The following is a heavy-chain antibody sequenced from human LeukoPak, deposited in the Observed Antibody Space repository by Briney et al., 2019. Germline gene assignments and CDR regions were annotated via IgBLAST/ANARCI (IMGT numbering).Heavy chain of an antibody. V-gene: IGHV3-21*01. D-gene: IGHD3-16*02. J-gene: IGHJ4*02. Sequence: GGSLRLSCAASGFTFSSYSMNWVRQAPGKGLEWVSSISSSSSYIYYADSVKGRFTISRDNAKNSLYLQMNSLRAEDTAVYYCAGEDDYVWGSYRAFDYWGQGTLVTVSS. CDR2: ISSSSSYI. CDR1: GFTFSSYS. CDR3: AGEDDYVWGSYRAFDY.